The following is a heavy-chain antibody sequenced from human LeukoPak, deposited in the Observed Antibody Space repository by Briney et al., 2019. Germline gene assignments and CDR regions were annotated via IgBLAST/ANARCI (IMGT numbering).Heavy chain of an antibody. V-gene: IGHV4-59*08. Sequence: PSETLSLTCSVSGGSISNYYWSWIRQPLGKGLEWIGYIYYTGSTNYNPSLKSRVTISLDTSKNQFSLRLSSVSAADTAVYYCAIAPAGTYYCNYWGQGTLVTVSS. CDR1: GGSISNYY. CDR3: AIAPAGTYYCNY. CDR2: IYYTGST. D-gene: IGHD6-13*01. J-gene: IGHJ4*02.